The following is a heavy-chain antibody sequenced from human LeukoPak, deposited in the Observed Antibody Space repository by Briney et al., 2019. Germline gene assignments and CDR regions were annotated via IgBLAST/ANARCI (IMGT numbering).Heavy chain of an antibody. D-gene: IGHD3-10*01. Sequence: ASVKVSCKASGYTFTGYYMHWGRRAPGQGLEWMGWINPNSGGTNYAQKFQGRVTMTRDTSISTAYMELSRLRSDDTAVYYCAHLWFGEFNFDYWGQGTLVTVSS. CDR2: INPNSGGT. CDR3: AHLWFGEFNFDY. J-gene: IGHJ4*02. CDR1: GYTFTGYY. V-gene: IGHV1-2*02.